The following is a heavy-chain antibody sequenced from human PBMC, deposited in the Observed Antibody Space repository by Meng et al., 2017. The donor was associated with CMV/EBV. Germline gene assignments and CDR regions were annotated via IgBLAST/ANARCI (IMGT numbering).Heavy chain of an antibody. CDR2: INPNSGGT. D-gene: IGHD1-26*01. J-gene: IGHJ4*02. Sequence: VHLVQSGAEVKKPGASVKVSCKASGYTFTGYYMHWVRQAPGQGLEWMGWINPNSGGTNYAQKFQGRVTMTRDTSISTAYMELSRLRSDDTAVHYCARTPSYSGSQRPFDYWGQGTLVTVSS. CDR1: GYTFTGYY. CDR3: ARTPSYSGSQRPFDY. V-gene: IGHV1-2*02.